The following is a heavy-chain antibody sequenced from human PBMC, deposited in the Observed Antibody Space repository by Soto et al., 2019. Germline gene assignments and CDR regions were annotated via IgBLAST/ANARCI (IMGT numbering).Heavy chain of an antibody. CDR3: TRLRYGDSDDYYYGMDF. CDR2: IRSTANSYAT. V-gene: IGHV3-73*02. D-gene: IGHD4-17*01. CDR1: GFTFSGSA. J-gene: IGHJ6*02. Sequence: EVQLVESGGGLVQRGGSLTLSWAASGFTFSGSAMHWVRQASGHGLECVGRIRSTANSYATAYAASVKGRFTISRDYSQETAYLQMNSQNTEDTACYYCTRLRYGDSDDYYYGMDFWGQGTTVTVSS.